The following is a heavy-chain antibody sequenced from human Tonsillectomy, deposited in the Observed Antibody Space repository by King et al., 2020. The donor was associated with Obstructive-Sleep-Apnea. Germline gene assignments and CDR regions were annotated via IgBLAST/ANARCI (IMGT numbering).Heavy chain of an antibody. J-gene: IGHJ6*02. CDR3: ARGRGCSSTSCYATYYYYGMDV. CDR2: IIPILGIA. CDR1: GGTFSSYA. V-gene: IGHV1-69*10. Sequence: VQLVQSGAEVKKPGSSVKVSCKASGGTFSSYAISWVRQAPGQGLEWMGGIIPILGIANYAQKFQGRFTITADKSTSTAYMELSSLRSEDTAVYYCARGRGCSSTSCYATYYYYGMDVWGQGTTVTVSS. D-gene: IGHD2-2*01.